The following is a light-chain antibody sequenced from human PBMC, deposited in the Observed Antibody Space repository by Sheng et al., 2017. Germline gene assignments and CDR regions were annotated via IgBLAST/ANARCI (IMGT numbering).Light chain of an antibody. CDR2: EVN. CDR1: SSDVGSYNF. J-gene: IGLJ2*01. V-gene: IGLV2-23*02. Sequence: QSALTQPASVSGSPGQSITISCTGTSSDVGSYNFVSWYQHHPGKAPKIMIFEVNKRPSGVSNRFSGSKSGNTASLTISGLQTEDEADYYCCSYAGHKIMIFGGGTKLTV. CDR3: CSYAGHKIMI.